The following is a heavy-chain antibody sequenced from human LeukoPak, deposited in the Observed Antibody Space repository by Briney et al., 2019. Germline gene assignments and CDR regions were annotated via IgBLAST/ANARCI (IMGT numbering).Heavy chain of an antibody. CDR2: ISYDGSNK. V-gene: IGHV3-30-3*01. D-gene: IGHD6-13*01. CDR3: AKAHFEYSSSWYHY. Sequence: GGSLRLSCAASGFTFSSYAMHWVRQAPGKGLEWVALISYDGSNKYYADSVKGRFTISRDNSKNTLYLQVNSLRAEDTAVYYCAKAHFEYSSSWYHYWGQGTLVTVSS. J-gene: IGHJ4*02. CDR1: GFTFSSYA.